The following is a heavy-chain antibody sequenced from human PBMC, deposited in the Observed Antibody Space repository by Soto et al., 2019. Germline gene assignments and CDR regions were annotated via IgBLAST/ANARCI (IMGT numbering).Heavy chain of an antibody. J-gene: IGHJ6*02. D-gene: IGHD6-19*01. CDR2: IWYDGSNK. CDR1: GFTFSSYG. CDR3: ARKGIAVAGDYYYYGMDV. Sequence: QVQLVESGGGVVQPGRSLRLSCAASGFTFSSYGMHWVRQAPGKGLEWVAVIWYDGSNKYYADSVKGRFTISRDNSKNTLYLQMNSLRAEDKAVYYCARKGIAVAGDYYYYGMDVWGQGTTVTVSS. V-gene: IGHV3-33*01.